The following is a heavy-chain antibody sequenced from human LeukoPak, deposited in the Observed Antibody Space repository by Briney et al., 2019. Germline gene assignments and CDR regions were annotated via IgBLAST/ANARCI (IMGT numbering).Heavy chain of an antibody. CDR3: AAMTSVTTGDY. D-gene: IGHD4-11*01. V-gene: IGHV3-30*02. CDR2: IPYDGSDK. Sequence: GGSLRLSCAASGFIFSNYGMHWVRQAPGKGLEWVAFIPYDGSDKFYAESVKGRFTISRDNSKNTLYLQMNSLRAEDTAVYYCAAMTSVTTGDYWGQGTLVTVSS. J-gene: IGHJ4*02. CDR1: GFIFSNYG.